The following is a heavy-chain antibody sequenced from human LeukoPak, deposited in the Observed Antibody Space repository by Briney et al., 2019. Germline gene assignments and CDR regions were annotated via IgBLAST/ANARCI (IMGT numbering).Heavy chain of an antibody. Sequence: SETLSLTCAVSGGSFSGYYLSWIRQSPGKGLEWIGEINHRGSTNYNPSLKRRVTISVDTSKNQFSLKLSSVTGADTAVYYCAKSLYGSGSYYNWFDPWGQGTLVTVSS. CDR1: GGSFSGYY. CDR3: AKSLYGSGSYYNWFDP. CDR2: INHRGST. J-gene: IGHJ5*02. D-gene: IGHD3-10*01. V-gene: IGHV4-34*01.